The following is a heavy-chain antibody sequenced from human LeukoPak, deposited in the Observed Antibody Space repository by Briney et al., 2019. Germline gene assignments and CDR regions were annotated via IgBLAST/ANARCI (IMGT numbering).Heavy chain of an antibody. CDR2: IKSKTDGGTT. Sequence: GGSLGLSCAASGFTFSNAWMSWVRQAPGKGLGWVGRIKSKTDGGTTDYAAPVKGRFTISRDDSKNTLYLQMNSLKTEDTAVYYCTTDREVVVAANVYYYYYYMDVWGKGTTVTVSS. V-gene: IGHV3-15*01. CDR3: TTDREVVVAANVYYYYYYMDV. D-gene: IGHD2-15*01. J-gene: IGHJ6*03. CDR1: GFTFSNAW.